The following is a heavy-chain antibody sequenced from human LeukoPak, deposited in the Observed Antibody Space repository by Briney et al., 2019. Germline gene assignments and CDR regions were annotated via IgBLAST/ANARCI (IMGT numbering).Heavy chain of an antibody. D-gene: IGHD6-19*01. J-gene: IGHJ6*03. CDR2: IYTSGST. V-gene: IGHV4-4*07. Sequence: SETLSLTCTVSGYSISSGYYWSWIRQPAGKGLEWIGRIYTSGSTNYNPSLKSRVTMSVDTSKNQFSLKLSSVTAADTAVYYCARDHSSGWQDWNYYYYYYMDVWGKGTTVTISS. CDR1: GYSISSGYY. CDR3: ARDHSSGWQDWNYYYYYYMDV.